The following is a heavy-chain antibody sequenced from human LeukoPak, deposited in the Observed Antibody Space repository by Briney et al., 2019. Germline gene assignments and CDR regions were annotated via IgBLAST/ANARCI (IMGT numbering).Heavy chain of an antibody. CDR3: ARRGYHDYSGFDY. J-gene: IGHJ4*02. CDR1: EFTFRSYS. Sequence: GGSLRLSCAGSEFTFRSYSMNWVRQAPGKGLEWVSSISGSSSDIYYADSVKGRFTISRDNSKNSLYLQMKSLRAEDTGLYYCARRGYHDYSGFDYWGQGTLVTVSS. CDR2: ISGSSSDI. D-gene: IGHD1-26*01. V-gene: IGHV3-21*01.